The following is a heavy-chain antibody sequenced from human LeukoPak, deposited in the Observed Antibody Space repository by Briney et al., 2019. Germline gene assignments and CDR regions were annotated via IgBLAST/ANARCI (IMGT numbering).Heavy chain of an antibody. D-gene: IGHD6-19*01. J-gene: IGHJ6*02. CDR3: ATDSMYSSAWYTPGYRYNLDV. V-gene: IGHV1-18*01. CDR2: ISAYNGNT. CDR1: GGTFSSYA. Sequence: ASVKVSCKASGGTFSSYAISWVRQAPGQGLEWMGWISAYNGNTNYAQKFQGRVTMTEGTSTDTAYMELTSLRSDDTAFYYCATDSMYSSAWYTPGYRYNLDVWGQGTTVTV.